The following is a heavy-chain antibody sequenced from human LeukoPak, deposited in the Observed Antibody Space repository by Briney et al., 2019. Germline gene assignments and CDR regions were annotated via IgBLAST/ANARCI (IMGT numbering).Heavy chain of an antibody. V-gene: IGHV3-48*03. CDR1: GFTFSSYE. J-gene: IGHJ4*02. CDR3: ARSSGWAFDY. CDR2: ISSSGSTI. D-gene: IGHD6-19*01. Sequence: PGGSLRLSCAASGFTFSSYEMHWVRQAPGKGLEWVSYISSSGSTIYYADSVKGRFTISRDNAKNSLYLQMNSLRAEDTAVYYCARSSGWAFDYWGQGTLVTVSS.